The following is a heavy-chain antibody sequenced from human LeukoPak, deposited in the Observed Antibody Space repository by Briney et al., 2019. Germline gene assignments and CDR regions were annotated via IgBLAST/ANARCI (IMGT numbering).Heavy chain of an antibody. Sequence: SETLSLTCTVSGGSISSSSYYWGWFRQPPGKGLEWIGNIYYSGSTYYNPSLKSRVTISVDTSKNQFSLKLSSVTAADTAMYFCARDRYSSSSAVDYWGQGTLVTIFS. V-gene: IGHV4-39*02. J-gene: IGHJ4*02. CDR2: IYYSGST. CDR3: ARDRYSSSSAVDY. D-gene: IGHD6-6*01. CDR1: GGSISSSSYY.